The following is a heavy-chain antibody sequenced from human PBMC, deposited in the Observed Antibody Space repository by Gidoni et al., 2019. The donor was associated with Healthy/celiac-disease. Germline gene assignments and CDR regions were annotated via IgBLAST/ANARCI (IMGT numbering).Heavy chain of an antibody. D-gene: IGHD1-26*01. CDR3: ARASGSPVGAPNYYYYMDV. J-gene: IGHJ6*03. CDR1: GGSISSGSYY. CDR2: IYTSGST. Sequence: QVQLQESGPGLVKPSQTLSLTCTVSGGSISSGSYYWSWIRQPAGKGLEWIGRIYTSGSTNYNPSLKSRVTMSVDTSKNQFSLKLSSVTAADTAVYYCARASGSPVGAPNYYYYMDVWGKGTTVTVSS. V-gene: IGHV4-61*02.